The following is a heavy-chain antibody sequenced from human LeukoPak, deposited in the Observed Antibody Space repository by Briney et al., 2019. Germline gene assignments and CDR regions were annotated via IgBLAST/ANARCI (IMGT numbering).Heavy chain of an antibody. CDR3: ARQYYVLLDY. J-gene: IGHJ4*02. CDR1: GGSISSGGYS. Sequence: PSETLSLTCAVSGGSISSGGYSWSWIRQPPGKGLEWIGYIYHSGSTYYNPSLKSRVTISVDRSKNQFSLKLSSVTAADTAVYYCARQYYVLLDYWGQGTLVTVSS. V-gene: IGHV4-30-2*01. CDR2: IYHSGST. D-gene: IGHD3-16*01.